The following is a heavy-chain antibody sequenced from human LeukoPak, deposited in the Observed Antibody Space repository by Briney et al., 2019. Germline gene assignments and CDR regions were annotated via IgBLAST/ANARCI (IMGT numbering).Heavy chain of an antibody. Sequence: GGSLRLSCVASGFTFSSYAMSWVRQAPGKGLEWVSAISGSGGSTYYADSVKGRFTISRDNSRDTLYLQMNSLRAEDTAVYYCAKGYYDYVWGSYYFDYWGQGTLVTVPS. CDR1: GFTFSSYA. CDR2: ISGSGGST. CDR3: AKGYYDYVWGSYYFDY. D-gene: IGHD3-16*01. V-gene: IGHV3-23*01. J-gene: IGHJ4*02.